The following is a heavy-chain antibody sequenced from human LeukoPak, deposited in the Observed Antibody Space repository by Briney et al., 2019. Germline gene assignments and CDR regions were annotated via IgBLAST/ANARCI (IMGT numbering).Heavy chain of an antibody. V-gene: IGHV3-74*01. CDR2: INSDGSST. Sequence: QPGGSLRLSCAASGFTFSTYWMHWVRQAPGKGLVWVSRINSDGSSTNYADSVKGRFTISRDNAKNTLYLQMNSLRAKDTAVYYCARVQSLGELSHDDYWGQGTLVTVSS. CDR1: GFTFSTYW. CDR3: ARVQSLGELSHDDY. D-gene: IGHD3-16*02. J-gene: IGHJ4*02.